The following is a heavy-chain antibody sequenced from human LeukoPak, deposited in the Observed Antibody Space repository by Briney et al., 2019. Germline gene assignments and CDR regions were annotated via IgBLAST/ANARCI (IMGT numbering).Heavy chain of an antibody. CDR1: SGSFSGYY. CDR3: ARCSSTSCYYKY. CDR2: INHSGST. D-gene: IGHD2-2*01. Sequence: PSETLSLTCAVYSGSFSGYYWSWIRQPPGKGLEWIGEINHSGSTNYNPSLKSRVTISVDTSKNQFSLKLSSVTAADTAVCYCARCSSTSCYYKYWGQGTLVTVSS. J-gene: IGHJ4*02. V-gene: IGHV4-34*01.